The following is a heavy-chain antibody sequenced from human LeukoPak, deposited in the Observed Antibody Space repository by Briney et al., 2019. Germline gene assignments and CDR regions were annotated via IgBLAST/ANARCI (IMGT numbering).Heavy chain of an antibody. J-gene: IGHJ3*02. Sequence: GASVKVSCKASGYTXTGYYMHWVRQAPGQGLEWMGWINPNSGGTNYAQKFQGRVTMTRDTSISTAYMELSRLRSDDTAVYYCARDPSEGWCAFDIWGQGTMVTVSS. CDR2: INPNSGGT. CDR3: ARDPSEGWCAFDI. D-gene: IGHD6-19*01. V-gene: IGHV1-2*02. CDR1: GYTXTGYY.